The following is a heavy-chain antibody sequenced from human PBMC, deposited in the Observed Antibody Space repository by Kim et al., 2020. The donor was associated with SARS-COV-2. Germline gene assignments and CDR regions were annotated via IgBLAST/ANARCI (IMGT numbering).Heavy chain of an antibody. V-gene: IGHV1-18*01. Sequence: ASVKVSCKASGYTFTSYGISWVRQAPGQGLEWMGWISAYNGNTNYAQKLQGRVTMTTDTSTSTAYMELRSLRSDDTAVYYCARGRGAMVWGVNNWFDPWGQGTLVTVSS. CDR3: ARGRGAMVWGVNNWFDP. CDR1: GYTFTSYG. J-gene: IGHJ5*02. CDR2: ISAYNGNT. D-gene: IGHD3-10*01.